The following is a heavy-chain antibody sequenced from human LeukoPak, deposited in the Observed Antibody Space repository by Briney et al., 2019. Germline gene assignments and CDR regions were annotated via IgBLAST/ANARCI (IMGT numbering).Heavy chain of an antibody. CDR3: ARDARVQKWFGELLKTTTYYFDY. Sequence: PSETLSLTCTVSGGSISSYYWGWIRQPAGKGLEWIGRIYTSGSTNYNPSLKSRVTMSVDTSKNQFSLKLSSVTAADTAVYYCARDARVQKWFGELLKTTTYYFDYWGQGTLVTVSS. CDR2: IYTSGST. D-gene: IGHD3-10*01. V-gene: IGHV4-4*07. J-gene: IGHJ4*02. CDR1: GGSISSYY.